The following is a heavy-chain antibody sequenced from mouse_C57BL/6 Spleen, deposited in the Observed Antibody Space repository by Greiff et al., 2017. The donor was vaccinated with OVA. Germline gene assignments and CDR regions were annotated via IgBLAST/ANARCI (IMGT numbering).Heavy chain of an antibody. CDR3: ARLWDWYFDV. V-gene: IGHV5-9*01. CDR1: GFTFSSYT. Sequence: EVKLVESGGGLVKPGGSLKLSCAASGFTFSSYTMSWVRQTPEKRLEWVATISGGGGNTYYPDSVKGRFTISRDNAKNTLYLQMSSLRSEDTALYYCARLWDWYFDVWGTGTTVTVSS. CDR2: ISGGGGNT. J-gene: IGHJ1*03.